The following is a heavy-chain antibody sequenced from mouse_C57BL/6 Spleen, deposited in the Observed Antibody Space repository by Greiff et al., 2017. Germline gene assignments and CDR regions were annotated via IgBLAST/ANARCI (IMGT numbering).Heavy chain of an antibody. D-gene: IGHD2-13*01. CDR3: ARGDPWFAY. J-gene: IGHJ3*01. CDR2: IYPGSGST. V-gene: IGHV1-55*01. Sequence: VQLQQSGAELVKPGASVKMSCKASGYTFTRYWITWVKQRPGQGLEWIGDIYPGSGSTNYNEKFKSKATLTVDTSSSTAYMQLSGLTSEDSAVYYCARGDPWFAYWGQGTLVTVSA. CDR1: GYTFTRYW.